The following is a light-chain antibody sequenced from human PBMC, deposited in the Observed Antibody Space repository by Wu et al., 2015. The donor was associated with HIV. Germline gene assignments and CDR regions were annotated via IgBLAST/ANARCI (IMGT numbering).Light chain of an antibody. CDR2: DAS. Sequence: EIVLTQSPGTLSLSPGERATLSCRASQSVSSYLAWYQQKPGQAPRLLIYDASNRATGIPARFSGSGSGTDFTLTISSPEPEDFGVYYCQQRSNWRSFGQGTKLEIK. CDR3: QQRSNWRS. CDR1: QSVSSY. J-gene: IGKJ2*03. V-gene: IGKV3-11*01.